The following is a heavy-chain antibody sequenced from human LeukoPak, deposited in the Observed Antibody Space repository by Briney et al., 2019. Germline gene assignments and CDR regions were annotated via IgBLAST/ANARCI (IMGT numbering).Heavy chain of an antibody. J-gene: IGHJ6*02. CDR3: AKVGSTIPYYYGMDV. CDR2: ISGSGSST. D-gene: IGHD5/OR15-5a*01. V-gene: IGHV3-23*01. CDR1: GFTFSSYA. Sequence: GGSLRLSCAASGFTFSSYAMSWVRQAPGKGPEWVSAISGSGSSTYYADSVKGRFTISRDNSKNVLYLQMNSLRAEDTAVYYCAKVGSTIPYYYGMDVWGQGTTVTVSS.